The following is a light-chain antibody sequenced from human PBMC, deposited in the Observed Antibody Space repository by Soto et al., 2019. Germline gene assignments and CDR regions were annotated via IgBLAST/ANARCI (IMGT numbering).Light chain of an antibody. CDR1: QSVSSN. CDR3: QQYNNWPPDYT. Sequence: EIVMTQSPATLSVSPGERATLSCRASQSVSSNLAWYQQKPGQAPRLLXYGASTRATGIPARFSGSGSGTEFTLTISSLQSEDFAVYYCQQYNNWPPDYTFGQGTRLEI. V-gene: IGKV3-15*01. CDR2: GAS. J-gene: IGKJ5*01.